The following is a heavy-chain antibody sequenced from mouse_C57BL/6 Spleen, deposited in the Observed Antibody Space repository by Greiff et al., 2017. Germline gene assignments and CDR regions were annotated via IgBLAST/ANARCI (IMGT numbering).Heavy chain of an antibody. V-gene: IGHV1-82*01. J-gene: IGHJ2*01. CDR1: GYAFSSSW. D-gene: IGHD4-1*01. Sequence: VQGVESGPELVKPGASVKISCKASGYAFSSSWMNWVKQRPGKGLEWIGRIYPGDGDTNYNGKFKGKATLTADKSSSTAYMQLSSLTSEDSAVYFCAREPLTGNDDYWGQGTTLTVSS. CDR3: AREPLTGNDDY. CDR2: IYPGDGDT.